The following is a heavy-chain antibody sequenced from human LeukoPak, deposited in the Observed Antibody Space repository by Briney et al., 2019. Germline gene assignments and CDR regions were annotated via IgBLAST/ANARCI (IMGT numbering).Heavy chain of an antibody. V-gene: IGHV4-31*03. CDR2: IYYSGST. Sequence: SQTLSLTCTVSGGSISSGGYHWSWIRQHPGKGLEWIGYIYYSGSTYHNPSLKSRVTISVDTSKNQFSLKLSSVTAADTAVYYCARSEVYWGQGTLVTVSS. J-gene: IGHJ4*02. CDR3: ARSEVY. CDR1: GGSISSGGYH.